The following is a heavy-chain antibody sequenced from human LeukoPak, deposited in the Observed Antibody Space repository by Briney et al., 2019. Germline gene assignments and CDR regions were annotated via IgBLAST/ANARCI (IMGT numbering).Heavy chain of an antibody. D-gene: IGHD2-15*01. Sequence: ASVKVSCKASGYTFTNYGISWVRQAPGQGLEWMGWINTKTGATNIAQKFQGRVTMTRDTSVNTAYIEVSRLTSDDTAVYFCARGVVACPNWGQGTLVTVSS. V-gene: IGHV1-2*02. CDR1: GYTFTNYG. J-gene: IGHJ4*02. CDR3: ARGVVACPN. CDR2: INTKTGAT.